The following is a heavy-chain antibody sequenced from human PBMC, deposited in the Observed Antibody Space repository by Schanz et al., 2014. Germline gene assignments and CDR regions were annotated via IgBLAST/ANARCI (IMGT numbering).Heavy chain of an antibody. Sequence: QVQLVQSGAEVKKPGASVKVSCKASGYTFTSYYMHWVRQAPGQGLEWMGIINPSSGTTRIAQNFQGRLAVTRDTSTSTVNMELSSLRSEGTAVYYCARDGEAAAGCDYWGQGTLVTVSS. CDR2: INPSSGTT. V-gene: IGHV1-46*03. CDR3: ARDGEAAAGCDY. D-gene: IGHD6-13*01. CDR1: GYTFTSYY. J-gene: IGHJ4*02.